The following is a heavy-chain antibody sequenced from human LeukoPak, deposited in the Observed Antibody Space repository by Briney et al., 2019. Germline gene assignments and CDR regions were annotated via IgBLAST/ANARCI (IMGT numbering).Heavy chain of an antibody. CDR2: IIPIFGTA. CDR3: ARGVVPAAIANNWFDP. J-gene: IGHJ5*02. Sequence: GASVKVSCKASGGTFSSYAISWVRQAPGQGLEWMGGIIPIFGTANYAQKFQGRVTITADESTSTAYMELSSLRSEDTAVYYCARGVVPAAIANNWFDPWGQGTLVTVSS. V-gene: IGHV1-69*13. D-gene: IGHD2-2*01. CDR1: GGTFSSYA.